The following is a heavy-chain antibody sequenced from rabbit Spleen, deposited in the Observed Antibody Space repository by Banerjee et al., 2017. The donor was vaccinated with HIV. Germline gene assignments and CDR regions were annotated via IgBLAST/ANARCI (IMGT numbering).Heavy chain of an antibody. CDR2: IYSGIGGST. Sequence: QEQLVESGGGLVQPEGSLTLTCKASGFDFSSSYWICWVRQAPGKRPEWIACIYSGIGGSTHYASWAEGRFTISKSSSTTVTLQMTSLTAADTATYFCARGAFSGDYIDGVFNLWGQGTLVTVS. D-gene: IGHD1-1*01. V-gene: IGHV1S45*01. CDR1: GFDFSSSYW. CDR3: ARGAFSGDYIDGVFNL. J-gene: IGHJ4*01.